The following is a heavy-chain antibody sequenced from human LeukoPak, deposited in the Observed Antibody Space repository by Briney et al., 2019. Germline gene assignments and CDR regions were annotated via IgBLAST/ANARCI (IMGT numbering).Heavy chain of an antibody. V-gene: IGHV3-9*01. Sequence: QPGGSLRLSCAASGFTFDDYAMHWVRQAPGKGLEWVSGISWNSGSIGYADSVKGRFTISRDNAKNSLYLQMNSLRAEDTALYYCAKDKWQVGATPFDYWGQGTLVTVSS. CDR3: AKDKWQVGATPFDY. J-gene: IGHJ4*02. D-gene: IGHD1-26*01. CDR2: ISWNSGSI. CDR1: GFTFDDYA.